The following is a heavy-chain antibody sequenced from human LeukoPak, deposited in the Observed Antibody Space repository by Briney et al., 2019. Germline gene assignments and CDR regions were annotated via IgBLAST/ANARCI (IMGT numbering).Heavy chain of an antibody. Sequence: AASVKVSCKASGGTFSSYAISWVRQAPGQGLEWMGRIIPIFGTANYAQKFQGRVTITTDESTSTAYMELSSLRSEDTAVYYCAIFSVEMATIDAFDIWGQGTMVTVSS. D-gene: IGHD5-24*01. CDR3: AIFSVEMATIDAFDI. CDR2: IIPIFGTA. CDR1: GGTFSSYA. J-gene: IGHJ3*02. V-gene: IGHV1-69*05.